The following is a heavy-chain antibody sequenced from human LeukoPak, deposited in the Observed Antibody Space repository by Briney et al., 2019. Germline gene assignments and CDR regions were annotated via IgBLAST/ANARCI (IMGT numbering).Heavy chain of an antibody. J-gene: IGHJ3*02. D-gene: IGHD1-26*01. V-gene: IGHV3-53*01. CDR1: GFTVSSNY. CDR2: IYSSGST. Sequence: PGGSLRLSCAVSGFTVSSNYMSWVRQAPGKRLEWVSVIYSSGSTYYADSVKGRFTISRDNAKNSLYLQMNSLRAEDTAVYYCAREREGAAFDIWGQGTMVTVSS. CDR3: AREREGAAFDI.